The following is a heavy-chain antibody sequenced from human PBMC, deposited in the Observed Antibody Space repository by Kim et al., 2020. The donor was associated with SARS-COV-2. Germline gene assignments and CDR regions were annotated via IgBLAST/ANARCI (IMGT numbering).Heavy chain of an antibody. J-gene: IGHJ4*02. D-gene: IGHD6-19*01. Sequence: YANSGKGRFTISRDNSKNTLYLQMNSLRAEDTAVYYCARRYSSGWPLIDYWGQGTLVTVSS. CDR3: ARRYSSGWPLIDY. V-gene: IGHV3-33*01.